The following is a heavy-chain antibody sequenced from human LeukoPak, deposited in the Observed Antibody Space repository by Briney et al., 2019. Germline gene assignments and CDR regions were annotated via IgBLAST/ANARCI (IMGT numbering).Heavy chain of an antibody. CDR3: ASGDYGDSRFDY. CDR2: ISSSSTI. CDR1: GLTFSTYS. J-gene: IGHJ4*02. D-gene: IGHD4-17*01. Sequence: TGGSLRLSCAASGLTFSTYSMNWVRQAPGKGLEWVSYISSSSTIYYADSVKGRFTISRDNAKNSLYLQMNSLRDEDTAVYYCASGDYGDSRFDYWGQGTLVTVSS. V-gene: IGHV3-48*02.